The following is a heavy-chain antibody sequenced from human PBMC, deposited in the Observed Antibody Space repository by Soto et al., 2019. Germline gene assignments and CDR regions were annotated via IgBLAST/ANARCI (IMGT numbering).Heavy chain of an antibody. V-gene: IGHV4-61*01. Sequence: QVQLQESGPGLVKPSETLSLTCTVSGGSVIRGSYYWSWIRQPPGKVLEWVGYISDTGSGDYHPALRSRVTMSVNASKSEFSLRLNYVTAADAAAYYCARAHSGYDPLGMDVWGQWTTVTVSS. D-gene: IGHD5-12*01. J-gene: IGHJ6*02. CDR1: GGSVIRGSYY. CDR2: ISDTGSG. CDR3: ARAHSGYDPLGMDV.